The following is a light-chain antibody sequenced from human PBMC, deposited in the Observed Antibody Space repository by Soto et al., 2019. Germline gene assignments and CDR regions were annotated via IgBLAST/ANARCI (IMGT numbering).Light chain of an antibody. CDR2: EVS. J-gene: IGLJ1*01. V-gene: IGLV2-14*01. CDR1: SSDVGAYNY. CDR3: SSYTSSSTPFV. Sequence: QSALTQPPSASGSPGQSVTISCTGTSSDVGAYNYVSWYQQHPGKAPKLIIYEVSNRPSGVSNRFSGSKSGNTASLTISGLQAEDEADYYCSSYTSSSTPFVFGTGTKLTVL.